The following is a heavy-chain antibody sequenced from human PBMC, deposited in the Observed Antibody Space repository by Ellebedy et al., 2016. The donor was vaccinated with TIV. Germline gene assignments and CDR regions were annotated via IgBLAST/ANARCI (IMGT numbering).Heavy chain of an antibody. Sequence: SVKVSXXASGGTFSSYAISWVRQAPGQGLEWMGRIIPILGIANYAQKFQGRVTITADKSTSTAYMELSSLRSEDTAVYYCAREGGEMATIVRGDLFWWGQGTLVTVSS. CDR2: IIPILGIA. CDR1: GGTFSSYA. V-gene: IGHV1-69*04. CDR3: AREGGEMATIVRGDLFW. D-gene: IGHD5-24*01. J-gene: IGHJ4*02.